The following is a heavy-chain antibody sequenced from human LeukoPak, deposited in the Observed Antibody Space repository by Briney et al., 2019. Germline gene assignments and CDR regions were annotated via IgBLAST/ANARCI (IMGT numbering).Heavy chain of an antibody. Sequence: ASVKVSCKASGYTFTTYYMHWVRQAPGQGLEWMGIINPSGGSTTYAQKFQGRVTITRDTSTSTVYMEVSSLRSEDTAVYYCARDRHGSGTYNYYGMDVWGQGTTVTVSS. CDR1: GYTFTTYY. CDR2: INPSGGST. V-gene: IGHV1-46*01. J-gene: IGHJ6*02. D-gene: IGHD3-10*01. CDR3: ARDRHGSGTYNYYGMDV.